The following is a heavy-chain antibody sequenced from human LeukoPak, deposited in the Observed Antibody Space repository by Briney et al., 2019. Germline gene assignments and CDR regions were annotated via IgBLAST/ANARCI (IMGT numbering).Heavy chain of an antibody. D-gene: IGHD1-26*01. V-gene: IGHV4-61*02. CDR3: ATTTIRLGY. Sequence: TLSLTCTVSGGSISSGSYYWSWIRQPAGKGLEWIGRIYTSGSTNYNPSLKSRVTISVDTSKNQFSLELSSVTAADTAVYYCATTTIRLGYWGQGTLVTVSS. J-gene: IGHJ4*02. CDR2: IYTSGST. CDR1: GGSISSGSYY.